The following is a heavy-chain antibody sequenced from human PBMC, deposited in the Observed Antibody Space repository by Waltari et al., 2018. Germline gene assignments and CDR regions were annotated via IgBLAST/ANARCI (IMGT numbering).Heavy chain of an antibody. CDR2: IYYSGST. Sequence: QVQLQESGPGLVKPSETLSLTCTVSGRSISSHYWSWIRQPPGEGLEWIGYIYYSGSTNYNPSLKSRVTISVDTSKNQFSLKLSSVTAADTAVYYCARLTYDFWSGYYLHYYGMDVWGQGTTVTVSS. D-gene: IGHD3-3*01. V-gene: IGHV4-59*11. J-gene: IGHJ6*02. CDR1: GRSISSHY. CDR3: ARLTYDFWSGYYLHYYGMDV.